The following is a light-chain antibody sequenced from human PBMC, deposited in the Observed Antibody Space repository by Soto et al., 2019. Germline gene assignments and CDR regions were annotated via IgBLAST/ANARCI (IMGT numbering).Light chain of an antibody. J-gene: IGKJ1*01. CDR2: GAF. CDR3: QQYRASPPSWT. V-gene: IGKV3-20*01. CDR1: QSITSGY. Sequence: EIVLTQSPGTLSLSPGERATLSCRSSQSITSGYLAWYQQKPGQAPRLLIYGAFNRATGIPDRFSGSGSGADFTLTISRLEPEDFGVYYCQQYRASPPSWTFGQGTKGEIK.